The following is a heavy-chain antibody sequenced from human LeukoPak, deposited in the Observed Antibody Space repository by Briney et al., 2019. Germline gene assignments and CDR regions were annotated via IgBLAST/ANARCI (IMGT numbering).Heavy chain of an antibody. CDR2: IYYSGST. CDR1: GGSISSYY. CDR3: ARTSYCSSTTCYYFDY. J-gene: IGHJ4*02. D-gene: IGHD2-2*01. Sequence: KSSETLSLTRTVSGGSISSYYWSWIRQPPGKGLEWIGYIYYSGSTNYNPSLKSRVTISVDTSKNQFSLKLSSVTAADTAVYYCARTSYCSSTTCYYFDYWGQGTLVTVSS. V-gene: IGHV4-59*08.